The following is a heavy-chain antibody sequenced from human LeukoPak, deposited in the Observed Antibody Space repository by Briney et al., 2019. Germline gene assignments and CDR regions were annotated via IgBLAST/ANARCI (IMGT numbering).Heavy chain of an antibody. CDR3: ARDRLYGDLIYFDF. CDR2: VSYDGSYP. Sequence: PGGSLRLSCVASGFSFSSDPMHWVRQAPGKGLEWVAVVSYDGSYPFYTDSVKGRFTISRDNSKNTLYLDMRSLRADDTAVYYCARDRLYGDLIYFDFWGHGTRVIVSS. V-gene: IGHV3-30*04. CDR1: GFSFSSDP. D-gene: IGHD4-17*01. J-gene: IGHJ4*01.